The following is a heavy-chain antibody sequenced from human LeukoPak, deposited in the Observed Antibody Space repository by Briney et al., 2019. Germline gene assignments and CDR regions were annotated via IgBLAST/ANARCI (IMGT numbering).Heavy chain of an antibody. J-gene: IGHJ4*02. CDR3: ARGSGIITGIDE. Sequence: PGGSLRLSCAVSGFTFSSHWMHWVRQAPGKGLVWVSRIKDDVSHTNYADSVKGRFTISRDNAKNTLSLQMNSLRAEDTAVYYCARGSGIITGIDEWGQGTLVTVSS. CDR1: GFTFSSHW. D-gene: IGHD6-25*01. V-gene: IGHV3-74*01. CDR2: IKDDVSHT.